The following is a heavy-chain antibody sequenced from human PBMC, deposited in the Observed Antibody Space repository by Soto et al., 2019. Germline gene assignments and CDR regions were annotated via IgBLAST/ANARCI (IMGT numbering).Heavy chain of an antibody. CDR3: ARDCYGSGSYYENNAGIWLDS. CDR1: GGTFSSYT. Sequence: GASVKVSCKASGGTFSSYTISWVRQAPGQGLEWMGRIIPILGIANYAQKFQGRVTITADKSTSTAYMELSSLRSEDTAVYYCARDCYGSGSYYENNAGIWLDSWGQGTLVTVSS. D-gene: IGHD3-10*01. J-gene: IGHJ5*01. CDR2: IIPILGIA. V-gene: IGHV1-69*04.